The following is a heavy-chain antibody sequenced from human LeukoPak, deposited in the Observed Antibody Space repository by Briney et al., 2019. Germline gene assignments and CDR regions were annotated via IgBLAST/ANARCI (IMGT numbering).Heavy chain of an antibody. Sequence: PGGSLRLSCAASGFTFSSYSMNWVRQAPGKGLEWVSSISSSSSYIYYADSVKGRFTISRDNAKNSLYLQMNSLRAEDTAVYYCARVARITIFGVVTTDAFDIWGQGTMVTVSS. J-gene: IGHJ3*02. CDR2: ISSSSSYI. V-gene: IGHV3-21*01. CDR1: GFTFSSYS. D-gene: IGHD3-3*01. CDR3: ARVARITIFGVVTTDAFDI.